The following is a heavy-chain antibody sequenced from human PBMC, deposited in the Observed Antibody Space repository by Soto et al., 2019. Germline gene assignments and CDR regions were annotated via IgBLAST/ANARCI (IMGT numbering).Heavy chain of an antibody. CDR2: IYYSGST. Sequence: QVQLQESGPGLVKPSETLSLTCTVSGGSVSSGSYYWSWIRQPPGKGLEWIGYIYYSGSTNYNPNLKRRVTLSVDTSKNQFSLKLSSVTAADTAVYYCASERYYDFWSGYPSGMDVWGQGTTVTVSS. D-gene: IGHD3-3*01. V-gene: IGHV4-61*01. J-gene: IGHJ6*02. CDR1: GGSVSSGSYY. CDR3: ASERYYDFWSGYPSGMDV.